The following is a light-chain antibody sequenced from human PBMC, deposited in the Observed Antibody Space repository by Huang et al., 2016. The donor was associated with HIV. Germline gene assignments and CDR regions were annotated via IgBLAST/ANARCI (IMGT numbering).Light chain of an antibody. CDR3: QQYDNWPLT. CDR1: HSVSSN. J-gene: IGKJ5*01. CDR2: GAS. Sequence: ERVMTQSPATLSVAPGERVTLSCRASHSVSSNFAWYQQQPGQAPRLLIHGASTRATGSPARFSGSGSGTEFTLAISSLQSEDSGVYFCQQYDNWPLTFGQGTRLEIK. V-gene: IGKV3-15*01.